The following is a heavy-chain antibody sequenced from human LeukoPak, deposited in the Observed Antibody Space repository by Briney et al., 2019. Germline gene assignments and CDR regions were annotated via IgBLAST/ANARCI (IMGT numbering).Heavy chain of an antibody. Sequence: SETLSLTCAVYGGSFSGYYWSWIRQPPGKGLEWIGEINHSGSTNYNPSLKSRVTISVDTSKNQFSLKLSSVTAADTAVYYCANRMVRGVTSRQYNWFDPWGQGTLVTVSS. CDR3: ANRMVRGVTSRQYNWFDP. CDR2: INHSGST. CDR1: GGSFSGYY. J-gene: IGHJ5*02. V-gene: IGHV4-34*01. D-gene: IGHD3-10*01.